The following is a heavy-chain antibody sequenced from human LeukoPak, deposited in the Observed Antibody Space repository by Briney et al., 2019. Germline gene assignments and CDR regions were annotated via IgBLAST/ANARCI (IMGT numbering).Heavy chain of an antibody. V-gene: IGHV1-18*01. J-gene: IGHJ6*02. CDR2: ISAYNGNT. CDR1: GYTFTSYG. Sequence: GASVKVSCKASGYTFTSYGISWVRQAPGQGLEWMGWISAYNGNTSYAQKLQGRVTMTTDTSTSTAYMELRSLRSDDTAVYYCARSQRYCSSTSCYVPYYYGMDVWGQGTTVTVSS. D-gene: IGHD2-2*01. CDR3: ARSQRYCSSTSCYVPYYYGMDV.